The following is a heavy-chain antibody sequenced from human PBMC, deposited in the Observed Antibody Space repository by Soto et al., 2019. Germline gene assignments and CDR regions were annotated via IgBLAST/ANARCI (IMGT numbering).Heavy chain of an antibody. D-gene: IGHD5-12*01. CDR3: AKDIGRPSGQRDY. Sequence: GGSLRLSCAASEFTFSDYYMSWIRQAPGKGLEWVSFISNSASTIYYADSVKGRFTISRDNSKNTLYLQMNSLRAEDTAVYYCAKDIGRPSGQRDYWGQGTLVTVSS. CDR2: ISNSASTI. CDR1: EFTFSDYY. J-gene: IGHJ4*02. V-gene: IGHV3-11*01.